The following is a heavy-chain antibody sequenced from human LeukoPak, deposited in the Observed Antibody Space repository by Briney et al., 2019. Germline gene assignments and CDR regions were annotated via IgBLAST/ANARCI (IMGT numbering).Heavy chain of an antibody. D-gene: IGHD6-19*01. CDR3: AKEQWLQPYDALDI. CDR1: GFTFSSYS. CDR2: ISSSGGNT. Sequence: PGGSLRLSCAASGFTFSSYSMSWVRQAPGKGLEWVSSISSSGGNTYYADSVKGRFTNSRDNSKNTLYLHMSSLRAEDTAVHYCAKEQWLQPYDALDIWGQGTMVTVSS. J-gene: IGHJ3*02. V-gene: IGHV3-23*01.